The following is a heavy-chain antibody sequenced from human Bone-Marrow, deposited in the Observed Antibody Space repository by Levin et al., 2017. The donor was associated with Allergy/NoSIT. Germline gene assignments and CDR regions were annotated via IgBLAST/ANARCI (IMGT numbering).Heavy chain of an antibody. Sequence: PGGSLRLSCKGSGYTFTSYWISWVRQMPGKGLEWMGRIDPSDSYTNYSPSFQGHVTISADKSISTAYLQWSSLKASDTAMYYCARGDIVVVAQLHYYYYMDVWGKGTTVTVSS. CDR3: ARGDIVVVAQLHYYYYMDV. J-gene: IGHJ6*03. D-gene: IGHD2-15*01. CDR1: GYTFTSYW. V-gene: IGHV5-10-1*01. CDR2: IDPSDSYT.